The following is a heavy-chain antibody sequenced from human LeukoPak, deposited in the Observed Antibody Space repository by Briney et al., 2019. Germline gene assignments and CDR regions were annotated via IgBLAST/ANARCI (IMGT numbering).Heavy chain of an antibody. Sequence: GGSLRLSCAASGFTFSSYWMHWVRQAPGKGLEWVSAISGGGSTYYADSVKGRFTISRDNSKNTLYLQMNSLRAEDTAVYYCAKRNYDFWSGYYRRAENHFDYWGQGTLVTVSS. J-gene: IGHJ4*02. V-gene: IGHV3-23*01. CDR1: GFTFSSYW. CDR2: ISGGGST. CDR3: AKRNYDFWSGYYRRAENHFDY. D-gene: IGHD3-3*01.